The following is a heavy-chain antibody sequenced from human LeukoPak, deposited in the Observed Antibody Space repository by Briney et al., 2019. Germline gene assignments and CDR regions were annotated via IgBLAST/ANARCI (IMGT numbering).Heavy chain of an antibody. CDR1: GFTFDDYA. CDR3: AKDIAYGDYVQYGMDV. Sequence: TGRSLRLSCAASGFTFDDYAMHWVRHAPGKGLEWVSGISWNSGSIGYADSVKGRFTISRDNAKNSLYLQMNSLRAEDTALYYCAKDIAYGDYVQYGMDVWGQGTTVTVSS. D-gene: IGHD4-17*01. CDR2: ISWNSGSI. V-gene: IGHV3-9*01. J-gene: IGHJ6*02.